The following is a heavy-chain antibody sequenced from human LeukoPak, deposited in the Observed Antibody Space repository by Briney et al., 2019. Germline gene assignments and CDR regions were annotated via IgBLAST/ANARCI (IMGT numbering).Heavy chain of an antibody. D-gene: IGHD3-3*01. J-gene: IGHJ4*02. Sequence: GRSLRLSCTASGFTFSSYWMSWVRQAPGKGLEWVANIKQDGSEKNYVDSVKGRLTISRDNTKNSLYLQMNSLRAEDTAVYYCARARAYYDFWGGQGTLVTVSS. CDR3: ARARAYYDFW. CDR1: GFTFSSYW. V-gene: IGHV3-7*01. CDR2: IKQDGSEK.